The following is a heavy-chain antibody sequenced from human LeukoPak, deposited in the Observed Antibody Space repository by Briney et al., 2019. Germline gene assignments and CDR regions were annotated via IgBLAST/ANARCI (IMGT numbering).Heavy chain of an antibody. Sequence: SETLSLTCAAYGGPFTGYFWSWIRQPPGKGLEWIGEINHGGSINYNPSLKSRVTISRDTSKNQFSLNLYSVTAADTAVYYCAKVYSSSSRDSFDVWGPGTMVTVPS. J-gene: IGHJ3*01. D-gene: IGHD6-6*01. CDR2: INHGGSI. CDR1: GGPFTGYF. V-gene: IGHV4-34*01. CDR3: AKVYSSSSRDSFDV.